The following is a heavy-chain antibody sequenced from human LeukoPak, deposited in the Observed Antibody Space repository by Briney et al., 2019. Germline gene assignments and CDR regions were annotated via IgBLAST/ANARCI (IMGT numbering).Heavy chain of an antibody. CDR3: ARLSGRIQLWLRDYYYGMDV. CDR1: GGSIRSSSSY. J-gene: IGHJ6*02. Sequence: PSETLSLTCTVSGGSIRSSSSYWSWIRQPPGQGLEWIGSIYYSGTTYYNPSLKSRVTISVDTSKNQFSLKLSSVTAADTAVYYCARLSGRIQLWLRDYYYGMDVWGQGTTVTVSS. V-gene: IGHV4-39*01. CDR2: IYYSGTT. D-gene: IGHD5-18*01.